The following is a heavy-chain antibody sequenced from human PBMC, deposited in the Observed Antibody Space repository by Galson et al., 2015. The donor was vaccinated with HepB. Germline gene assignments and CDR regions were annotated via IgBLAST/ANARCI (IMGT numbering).Heavy chain of an antibody. CDR2: TYYGSKRYN. CDR1: GDSVSSNSAA. J-gene: IGHJ6*02. D-gene: IGHD7-27*01. CDR3: ARELTGDQEDYYGMDV. Sequence: CAISGDSVSSNSAAWNWIRQSPSRGLEWLGRTYYGSKRYNDYAVSVKSRITINPDTSKNQFSLQLNSVTPEDTAVYYCARELTGDQEDYYGMDVWGQGTTVTVSS. V-gene: IGHV6-1*01.